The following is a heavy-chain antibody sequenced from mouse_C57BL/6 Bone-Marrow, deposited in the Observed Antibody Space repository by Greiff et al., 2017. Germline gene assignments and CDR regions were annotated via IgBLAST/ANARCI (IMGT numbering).Heavy chain of an antibody. CDR2: IDPENGDT. V-gene: IGHV14-4*01. CDR1: GFNIKDDY. J-gene: IGHJ1*03. CDR3: TTGYYPWYFDV. Sequence: EVQLQQSGAELVRPGASVKLSCTASGFNIKDDYMHWVKQRPEQGLEWIGWIDPENGDTEYASKFQGKATITADTSSNTAYLQLSSLTSADTAVYYCTTGYYPWYFDVWGTGTTVTVSS. D-gene: IGHD2-3*01.